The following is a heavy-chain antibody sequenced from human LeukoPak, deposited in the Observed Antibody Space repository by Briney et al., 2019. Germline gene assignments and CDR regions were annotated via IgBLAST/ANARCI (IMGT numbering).Heavy chain of an antibody. CDR1: GGSISSSNW. Sequence: SETLSLTCAVSGGSISSSNWWSWVRQPPGKGLEWIGEIYHSGSTNYSPSLKSRVTISVDKSKNQFSLKVTSVTAADTAVYYCATNGGGGRATAFDIWGPGTMVTVS. V-gene: IGHV4-4*02. D-gene: IGHD1-1*01. CDR3: ATNGGGGRATAFDI. J-gene: IGHJ3*02. CDR2: IYHSGST.